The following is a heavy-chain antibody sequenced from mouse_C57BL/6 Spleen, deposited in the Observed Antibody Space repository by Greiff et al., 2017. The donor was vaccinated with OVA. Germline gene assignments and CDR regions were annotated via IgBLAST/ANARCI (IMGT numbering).Heavy chain of an antibody. CDR2: IDPEDGDT. D-gene: IGHD1-1*01. Sequence: VQLQQSGAELVRPGASVKLSCTASGFNITDYYMHWVKQRPEQGLEWIGRIDPEDGDTEYAPKFQGKATMTADTSSNTAYLQLSSLTSEDTAVYYCTMVYYCSSYRFAYWGQGTLVTVSA. V-gene: IGHV14-1*01. CDR1: GFNITDYY. CDR3: TMVYYCSSYRFAY. J-gene: IGHJ3*01.